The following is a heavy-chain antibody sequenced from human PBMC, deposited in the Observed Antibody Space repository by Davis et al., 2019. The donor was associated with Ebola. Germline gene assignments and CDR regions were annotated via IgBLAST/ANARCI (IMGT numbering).Heavy chain of an antibody. CDR2: IHYGGST. CDR3: ATNTTSTAGFDS. D-gene: IGHD1-1*01. V-gene: IGHV4-59*01. J-gene: IGHJ4*02. CDR1: GGSFSGYY. Sequence: PGGSLRLSCAVYGGSFSGYYWTWIRQPPGKGLEWIGQIHYGGSTNYNPSLKSRFTISVDTSNNQFSLKVTSVTAADTAVYYCATNTTSTAGFDSWGQGTLVTVSS.